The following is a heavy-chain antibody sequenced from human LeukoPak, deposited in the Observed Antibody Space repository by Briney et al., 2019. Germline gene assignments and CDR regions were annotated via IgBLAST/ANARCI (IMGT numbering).Heavy chain of an antibody. D-gene: IGHD6-19*01. CDR2: IRYDGSNK. Sequence: GGSLRLSCAASGFTFSSYSMNWVRQAPGKGLEWVAFIRYDGSNKYYADSVKGRFTISRDNSKNTLYLQMNSLRAEDTAVYYCAKEHSSGWYNWFDPWGQGTLVTVSS. J-gene: IGHJ5*02. CDR3: AKEHSSGWYNWFDP. CDR1: GFTFSSYS. V-gene: IGHV3-30*02.